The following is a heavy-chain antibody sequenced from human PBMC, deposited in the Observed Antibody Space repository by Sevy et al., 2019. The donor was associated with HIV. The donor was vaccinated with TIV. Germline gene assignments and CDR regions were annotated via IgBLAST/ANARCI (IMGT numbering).Heavy chain of an antibody. J-gene: IGHJ6*02. CDR3: ASEVGGSVRLERLTSCYGVDV. CDR1: GGPFNTYA. Sequence: ASVNVSCKASGGPFNTYAITWIRQAPGQGLEWMGGIIPLFGTTNYSQKFQGRVTITADESRTTAYLEVSSLRSEDTAVYYCASEVGGSVRLERLTSCYGVDVWGQGTTVTVSS. D-gene: IGHD1-1*01. CDR2: IIPLFGTT. V-gene: IGHV1-69*13.